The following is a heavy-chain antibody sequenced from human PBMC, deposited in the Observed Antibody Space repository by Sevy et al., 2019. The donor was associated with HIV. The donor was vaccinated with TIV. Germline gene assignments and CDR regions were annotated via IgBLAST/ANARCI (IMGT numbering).Heavy chain of an antibody. J-gene: IGHJ5*02. D-gene: IGHD6-13*01. V-gene: IGHV4-34*01. Sequence: SETLSLTCAVYGGSFSGYYWSWIRQPPGKGLEWIGEINHSGSTNYNPPLKSRVTISVDTSKNQFSLKLSSVTAADTAVYYCARGLLGIAAAGAMYVWFDPWGQGTLVTVSS. CDR2: INHSGST. CDR3: ARGLLGIAAAGAMYVWFDP. CDR1: GGSFSGYY.